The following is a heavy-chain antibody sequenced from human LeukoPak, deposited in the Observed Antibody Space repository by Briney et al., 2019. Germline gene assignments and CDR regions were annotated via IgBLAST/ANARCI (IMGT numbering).Heavy chain of an antibody. CDR3: ARDWEPGTRGLKRITMPVGY. J-gene: IGHJ4*02. CDR2: INWNGGST. Sequence: PGGSLRLSCAASGFTFDDCGMSWVRQAPGKGLEWVSGINWNGGSTGYADSVKGRFTISRDNAKNSLYLQMNSLRAEDTALYYCARDWEPGTRGLKRITMPVGYWGQGTLVTVSS. CDR1: GFTFDDCG. D-gene: IGHD3-10*01. V-gene: IGHV3-20*04.